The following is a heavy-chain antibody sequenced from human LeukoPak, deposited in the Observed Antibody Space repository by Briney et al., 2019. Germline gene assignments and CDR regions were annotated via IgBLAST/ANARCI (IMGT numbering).Heavy chain of an antibody. CDR3: ARRGGLGPFDP. Sequence: ASVKVSCMASGYTFTSYAMHWVRQAPGQRLEWMGWINAGNGNTKYSQKFQGRVTITRDTSASTAYMELSSLRSEDTAVYYCARRGGLGPFDPWGQGTLVTVSS. CDR2: INAGNGNT. V-gene: IGHV1-3*01. J-gene: IGHJ5*02. D-gene: IGHD3-16*01. CDR1: GYTFTSYA.